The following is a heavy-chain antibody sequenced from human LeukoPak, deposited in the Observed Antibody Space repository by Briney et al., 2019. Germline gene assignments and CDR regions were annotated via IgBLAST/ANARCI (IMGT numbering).Heavy chain of an antibody. CDR2: IYPGDSGP. CDR1: GYSFTSYC. Sequence: GESLRISCKVSGYSFTSYCIGWVRQMPGKGLEWMGIIYPGDSGPTYSPSFQGQVTISVDKSVDTAYLQWSSLQASDTAMYYCGMSGDRVPLQDDVFDVWGQGTMVTVST. CDR3: GMSGDRVPLQDDVFDV. D-gene: IGHD1-26*01. J-gene: IGHJ3*01. V-gene: IGHV5-51*01.